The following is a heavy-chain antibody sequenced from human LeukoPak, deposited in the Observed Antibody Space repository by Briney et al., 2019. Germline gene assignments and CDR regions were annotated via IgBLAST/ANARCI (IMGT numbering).Heavy chain of an antibody. CDR3: ARLHQSGTTDY. D-gene: IGHD1-1*01. J-gene: IGHJ4*02. CDR2: IQTSGST. CDR1: GGSISGFY. Sequence: SETLSLTCTVSGGSISGFYWSWVRQPVGKGLEWIGRIQTSGSTNYSPSLKSRVTMSVDTSKNQFSLKLSSVTAADAALYYCARLHQSGTTDYWGQGTLVTVSS. V-gene: IGHV4-4*07.